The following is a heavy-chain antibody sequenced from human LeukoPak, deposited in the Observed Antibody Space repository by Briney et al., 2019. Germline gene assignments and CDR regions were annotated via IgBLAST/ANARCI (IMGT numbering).Heavy chain of an antibody. CDR2: IWYDGSNK. CDR3: AKSRDGYNAHFDY. D-gene: IGHD5-24*01. V-gene: IGHV3-33*06. J-gene: IGHJ4*02. CDR1: GFTFSSYA. Sequence: GGSLRLSCAASGFTFSSYAMSWVRQAPGKGLEWVAVIWYDGSNKYYADSVKGRFTISRDNSKNTLYLQMNSLRAEDTAVYYCAKSRDGYNAHFDYWGQGTLVTVSS.